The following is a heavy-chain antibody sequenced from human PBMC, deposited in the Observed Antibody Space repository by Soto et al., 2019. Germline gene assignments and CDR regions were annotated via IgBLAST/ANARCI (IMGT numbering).Heavy chain of an antibody. CDR1: GGSISSSNW. CDR3: ARWFGEFPQPYGMDV. Sequence: QVQLQESGPGLVKPSGTLSLTCAVSGGSISSSNWWSWVRQPPGKGLEWIGEIYHSGSTNYNPSLKRRVTISVDKSKNQFSLKLSSVTAADTAVYYCARWFGEFPQPYGMDVWGQGTTVTVSS. D-gene: IGHD3-10*01. J-gene: IGHJ6*02. V-gene: IGHV4-4*02. CDR2: IYHSGST.